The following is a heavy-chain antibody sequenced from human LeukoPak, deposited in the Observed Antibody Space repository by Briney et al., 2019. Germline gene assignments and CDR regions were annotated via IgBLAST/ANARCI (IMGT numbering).Heavy chain of an antibody. CDR1: GFTLTNHG. CDR2: ITGTGGR. D-gene: IGHD2-15*01. J-gene: IGHJ4*02. Sequence: GGSLRLSCAVSGFTLTNHGVSWVRQAPGKGLEWVSIITGTGGRYYGDSVKGRFILSRDNSKNTVYMQMSGLRAEDTATYYCAKDYCRDGNCPFPFLDSWGQGTLVTVSS. CDR3: AKDYCRDGNCPFPFLDS. V-gene: IGHV3-23*01.